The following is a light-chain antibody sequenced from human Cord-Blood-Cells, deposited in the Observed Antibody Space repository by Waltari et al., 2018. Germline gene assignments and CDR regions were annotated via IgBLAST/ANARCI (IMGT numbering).Light chain of an antibody. V-gene: IGKV1-39*01. CDR3: QQSYSTPYT. Sequence: IQLTQSPSSLSASVGDRVTITCRASQSITSYLNCYQQKPGKAPKLRIYAASSLQSGVPSRFSGSGSGTDFTLTISSLQPEDFATYYCQQSYSTPYTFGQGTKLEIK. CDR1: QSITSY. J-gene: IGKJ2*01. CDR2: AAS.